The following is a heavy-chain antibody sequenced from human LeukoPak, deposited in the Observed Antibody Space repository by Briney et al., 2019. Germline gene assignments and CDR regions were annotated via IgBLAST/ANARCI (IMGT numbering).Heavy chain of an antibody. CDR2: ISGSGGST. D-gene: IGHD2-2*01. V-gene: IGHV3-23*01. CDR1: GFTFSSYA. J-gene: IGHJ4*02. CDR3: AKADFFVVVPAAILDY. Sequence: PGGSLRLSCAASGFTFSSYAMSWVRQAPGKGLEWVSAISGSGGSTYYADSVKGRFTISRDNSKNTLYLQMNSLRAEDTAVYYCAKADFFVVVPAAILDYWGQGTLVTVSS.